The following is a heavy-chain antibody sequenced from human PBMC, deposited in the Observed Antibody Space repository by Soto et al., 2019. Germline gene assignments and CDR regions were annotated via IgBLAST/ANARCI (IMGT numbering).Heavy chain of an antibody. D-gene: IGHD1-26*01. Sequence: SVKVSCKASGGTFSSYAISWVRQAPGQGLEWMGGIIPIFGTANYAQKFQGRVTITADESTSTAYMELSSLRSEDTAVYYCARFKVGDSYYFDYWGQGTLVTVSS. CDR1: GGTFSSYA. J-gene: IGHJ4*02. CDR3: ARFKVGDSYYFDY. CDR2: IIPIFGTA. V-gene: IGHV1-69*13.